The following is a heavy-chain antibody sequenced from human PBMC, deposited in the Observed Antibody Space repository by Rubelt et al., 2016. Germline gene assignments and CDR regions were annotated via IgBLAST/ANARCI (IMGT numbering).Heavy chain of an antibody. Sequence: QIQLVQSGPEVEKPGASVKVSCKASGYTFISYGISWIRQAPGQGLEWMGWINPNSGGTNYAQKFQGWVTRTRDTSISTAYMELSRLRSDDTAVYYCARGSWFRGAFDIWGQGTMVTVSS. CDR3: ARGSWFRGAFDI. V-gene: IGHV1-2*04. J-gene: IGHJ3*02. CDR1: GYTFISYG. D-gene: IGHD6-13*01. CDR2: INPNSGGT.